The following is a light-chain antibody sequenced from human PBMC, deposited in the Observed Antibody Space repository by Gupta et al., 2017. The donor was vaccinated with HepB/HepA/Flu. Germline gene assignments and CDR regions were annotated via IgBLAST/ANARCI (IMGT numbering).Light chain of an antibody. J-gene: IGKJ3*01. CDR3: QQLNSYPPVT. Sequence: DIQLTHSPSFLSASVGDRVTITCRASQGISSYLAWYQQKPGKAPKLLMYAASPLQSGVPSRFSGSGYGTEFTLTISSLQPEDCSPYYCQQLNSYPPVTFGPGTKVDIK. CDR1: QGISSY. CDR2: AAS. V-gene: IGKV1-9*01.